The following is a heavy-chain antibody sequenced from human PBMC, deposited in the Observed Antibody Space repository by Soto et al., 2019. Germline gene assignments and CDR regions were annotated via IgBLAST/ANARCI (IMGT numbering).Heavy chain of an antibody. D-gene: IGHD2-15*01. V-gene: IGHV1-8*01. CDR3: ARVAVAARPRWYNWFDP. CDR1: GYTFTDYD. J-gene: IGHJ5*02. Sequence: QEQLVQSGAEVKKPGASVKVSCKTSGYTFTDYDINWVRQATGQGLGWIGWMNPNSWETGYAQKFQGRVTMTRSASLSTAYLELSSLRSEDTAVYYCARVAVAARPRWYNWFDPWGQGTLVTVSS. CDR2: MNPNSWET.